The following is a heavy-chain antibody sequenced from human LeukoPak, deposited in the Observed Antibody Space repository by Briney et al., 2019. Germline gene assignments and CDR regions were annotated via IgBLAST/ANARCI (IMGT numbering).Heavy chain of an antibody. CDR3: AREGSQDYSNYFNWFDP. D-gene: IGHD4-11*01. CDR2: INPNSGDT. Sequence: ASVKVSCKASGYTFTAYYIHWARQAPGQGLEWMGRINPNSGDTNYAQKFQGRVTMTRDTSISTAYMELSRLRSDDTAVYYCAREGSQDYSNYFNWFDPWGQGTLVTVSS. V-gene: IGHV1-2*06. CDR1: GYTFTAYY. J-gene: IGHJ5*02.